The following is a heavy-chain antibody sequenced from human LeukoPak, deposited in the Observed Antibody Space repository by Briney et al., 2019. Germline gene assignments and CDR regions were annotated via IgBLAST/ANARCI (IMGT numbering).Heavy chain of an antibody. V-gene: IGHV4-34*01. Sequence: SETLSLTCAVYGGSFSGYYWSWIRQPPGKGLEGIGEINHSGSTNYNPSLKSRVTISVDTSKNQFSLKLSSVTAADTAVYYCARERDSSGYYYRGFGIDYWGQGTLVTVSS. CDR2: INHSGST. CDR1: GGSFSGYY. CDR3: ARERDSSGYYYRGFGIDY. J-gene: IGHJ4*02. D-gene: IGHD3-22*01.